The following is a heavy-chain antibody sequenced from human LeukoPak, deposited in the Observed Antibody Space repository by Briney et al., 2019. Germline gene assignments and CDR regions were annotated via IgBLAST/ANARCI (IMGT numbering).Heavy chain of an antibody. CDR1: GFTFSSYW. V-gene: IGHV3-74*01. D-gene: IGHD1-26*01. CDR2: INSDARTT. J-gene: IGHJ4*02. CDR3: TRVAGSGSVD. Sequence: GGSLRLSCAASGFTFSSYWMHWVRQAPGKGLVWVSRINSDARTTSYADSVKGRFTISRDNAKNTLHLQMNSLRAEDTAVYYCTRVAGSGSVDWGQGTLVTVSS.